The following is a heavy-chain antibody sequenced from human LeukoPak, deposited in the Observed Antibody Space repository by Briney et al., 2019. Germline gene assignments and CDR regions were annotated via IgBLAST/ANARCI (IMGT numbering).Heavy chain of an antibody. V-gene: IGHV1-18*01. Sequence: ASVKVSCKASGYTFTSYGISWVRQAPGQGLEWMGWISAYNGNTNYAQKLQGRVTMTTDTSTSTAYMELRSLRSDDTAVYYCARDRYCSSTSCYNPSSTRYYYYYMDVWGKGTTVTVSS. D-gene: IGHD2-2*02. CDR1: GYTFTSYG. CDR3: ARDRYCSSTSCYNPSSTRYYYYYMDV. CDR2: ISAYNGNT. J-gene: IGHJ6*03.